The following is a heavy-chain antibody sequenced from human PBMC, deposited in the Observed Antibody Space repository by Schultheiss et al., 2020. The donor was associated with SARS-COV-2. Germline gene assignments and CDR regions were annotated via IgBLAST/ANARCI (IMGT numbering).Heavy chain of an antibody. Sequence: AGSLRLSCAASGFTFSSYAMHWVRQAPGKGLEWVAVISYDGSNKYYADSVKGRFTISRDNSKNTLYLQMNSLRAEDTAVYYCARSYSGSYQDAFDIWGQGTMVTVSS. V-gene: IGHV3-30*04. CDR2: ISYDGSNK. CDR1: GFTFSSYA. J-gene: IGHJ3*02. D-gene: IGHD1-26*01. CDR3: ARSYSGSYQDAFDI.